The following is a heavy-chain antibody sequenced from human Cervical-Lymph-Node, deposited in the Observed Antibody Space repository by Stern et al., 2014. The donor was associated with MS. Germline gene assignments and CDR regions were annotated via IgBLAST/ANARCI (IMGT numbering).Heavy chain of an antibody. Sequence: QVQPQESGPGLVKPSQTLSLTCTVSGGSMTSDTYYWSWIRQPAGKGLEWIGRVSTRGTPNSTPSLKSRVPISVDTSKNQFSRKLSSVTAADTAVYYCARECEYDFLPGYHWFDPWGQGTLVTVSS. J-gene: IGHJ5*02. CDR1: GGSMTSDTYY. CDR3: ARECEYDFLPGYHWFDP. CDR2: VSTRGTP. D-gene: IGHD3-3*01. V-gene: IGHV4-61*02.